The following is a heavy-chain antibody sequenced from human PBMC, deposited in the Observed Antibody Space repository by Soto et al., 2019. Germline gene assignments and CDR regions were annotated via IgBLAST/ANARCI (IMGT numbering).Heavy chain of an antibody. CDR1: GFTFSNYK. CDR3: ATELELNGLAV. V-gene: IGHV3-48*03. Sequence: GGSLRLSCAAFGFTFSNYKMNWVRQAPGKGLEWVSYISSSGSTIYHADSMKGRFAISRDNAKNSLYLQMNSLRAEDTAVYYCATELELNGLAVWGQGTTVTVSS. CDR2: ISSSGSTI. J-gene: IGHJ6*02. D-gene: IGHD1-7*01.